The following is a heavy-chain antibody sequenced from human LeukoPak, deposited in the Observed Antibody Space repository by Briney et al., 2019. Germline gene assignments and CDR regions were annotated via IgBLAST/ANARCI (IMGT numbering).Heavy chain of an antibody. Sequence: SETLSLTCTVSGGSISSYYWSWIRQPPGKGLEWIGRIHTSGSTNYSPSLKSRVTMSVDTSKNQFSLKLSSVTAADTAVYYCARDRYYYDSSARYFDYWGQGTLVTVSS. D-gene: IGHD3-22*01. CDR2: IHTSGST. CDR1: GGSISSYY. V-gene: IGHV4-4*07. J-gene: IGHJ4*02. CDR3: ARDRYYYDSSARYFDY.